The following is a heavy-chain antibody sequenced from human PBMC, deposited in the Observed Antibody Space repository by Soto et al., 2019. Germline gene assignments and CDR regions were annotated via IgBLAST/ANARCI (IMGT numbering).Heavy chain of an antibody. D-gene: IGHD6-13*01. J-gene: IGHJ4*02. CDR1: GYTFTSYG. V-gene: IGHV1-18*01. CDR3: ARDYSSSWYHRIPCNY. CDR2: ISAYNGNT. Sequence: GASVKVSCKASGYTFTSYGISWVRQAPGQGLEWMGWISAYNGNTNYAQKLQGRVTMTTDTSTSTAYMELRSLRSDDTAVYYCARDYSSSWYHRIPCNYWGQGTLVTVSS.